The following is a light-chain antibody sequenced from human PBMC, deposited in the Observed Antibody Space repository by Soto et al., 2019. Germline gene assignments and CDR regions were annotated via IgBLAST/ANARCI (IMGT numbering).Light chain of an antibody. CDR1: QSIGMN. V-gene: IGKV3-15*01. CDR3: HQSHNWPPWT. Sequence: EIVMTQSPATLSVSPGERATLSCRASQSIGMNLAWCQQRPGQAPRLLIYGASTRATGIPARFSGSGSGTDFTLTISSLQSEDFAVYFCHQSHNWPPWTFGQGTTVEIK. J-gene: IGKJ1*01. CDR2: GAS.